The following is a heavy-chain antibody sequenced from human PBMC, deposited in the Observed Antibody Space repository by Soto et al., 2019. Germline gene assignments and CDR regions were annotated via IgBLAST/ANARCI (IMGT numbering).Heavy chain of an antibody. CDR1: GGSISSSSYY. V-gene: IGHV4-39*01. Sequence: SETLSLTCTVSGGSISSSSYYWSWIRQPPGKGLEWIGSIYYSGSTYYNPSLKSRVTISVDTSKNQFSLKLSSVTAADTAVYYCARRIAARPGESKTYYFDYWGQGTLVTVSS. CDR2: IYYSGST. D-gene: IGHD6-6*01. J-gene: IGHJ4*02. CDR3: ARRIAARPGESKTYYFDY.